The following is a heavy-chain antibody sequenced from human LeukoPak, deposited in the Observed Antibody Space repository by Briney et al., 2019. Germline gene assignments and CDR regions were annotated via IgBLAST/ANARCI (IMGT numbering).Heavy chain of an antibody. V-gene: IGHV3-74*01. Sequence: AGGSLRLSCAASGFTFRSYWMHWVSQAPGKGLVWVSRIKSDGSKTSYADSVKGRFTISRDNAKNTLYLQMNSLRAEDTALYYCARDPHGGSGSDPHDAFDIWGQGTMVTVSS. CDR2: IKSDGSKT. CDR3: ARDPHGGSGSDPHDAFDI. J-gene: IGHJ3*02. D-gene: IGHD1-26*01. CDR1: GFTFRSYW.